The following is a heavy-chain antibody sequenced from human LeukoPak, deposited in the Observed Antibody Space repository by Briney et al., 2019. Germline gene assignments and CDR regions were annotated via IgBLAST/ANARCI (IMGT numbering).Heavy chain of an antibody. D-gene: IGHD4-17*01. CDR1: GFTFDDYG. CDR2: INWNGGST. Sequence: GESLRLSCAASGFTFDDYGMSWVRQAPGKGLEWVSGINWNGGSTGYADSVKGRFTISRDNAKNSLYLQMNSLRAEDTALYYCARGSDYGDDYYYYMDVWGKGTTVTVSS. V-gene: IGHV3-20*04. CDR3: ARGSDYGDDYYYYMDV. J-gene: IGHJ6*03.